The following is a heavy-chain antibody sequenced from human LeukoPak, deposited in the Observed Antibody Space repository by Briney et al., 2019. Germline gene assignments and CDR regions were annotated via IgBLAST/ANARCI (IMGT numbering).Heavy chain of an antibody. Sequence: GESLKISCKGSGYRFTTYWIGWVRQMPGKGLEWMGIIYPGDSDTRYSPSFQGQVTSSADKSISTAYLQWSSLKASDTAMYYCARLSAYCGGDCSNDAFDIWGQGTMVAVSS. V-gene: IGHV5-51*01. D-gene: IGHD2-21*02. CDR3: ARLSAYCGGDCSNDAFDI. J-gene: IGHJ3*02. CDR1: GYRFTTYW. CDR2: IYPGDSDT.